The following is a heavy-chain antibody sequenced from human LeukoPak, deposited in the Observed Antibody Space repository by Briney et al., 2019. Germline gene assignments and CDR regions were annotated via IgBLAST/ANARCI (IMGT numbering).Heavy chain of an antibody. CDR2: ISGYNGNT. J-gene: IGHJ4*02. V-gene: IGHV1-18*01. CDR3: ARDTAGGAARQDFEY. Sequence: ASVKVSCKASGYTFTSHGISWVRQAPGQGLEWMGWISGYNGNTKYAQKVQGRVTMTTDTSTSTAYMELRSLRSDDTAVYYCARDTAGGAARQDFEYGGQEPLVAVSS. CDR1: GYTFTSHG. D-gene: IGHD6-6*01.